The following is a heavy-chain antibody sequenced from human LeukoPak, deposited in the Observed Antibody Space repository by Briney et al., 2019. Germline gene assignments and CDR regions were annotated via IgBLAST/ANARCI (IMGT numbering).Heavy chain of an antibody. CDR2: INAGNGNT. D-gene: IGHD2-2*01. CDR1: GYTFTSYA. J-gene: IGHJ5*02. CDR3: ARDGCSSTSCPAGSWFDP. V-gene: IGHV1-3*01. Sequence: ASVKVSCKASGYTFTSYAMHWVRQAPGQRLEWMGWINAGNGNTKYSQKFQGRVTITRDTSASTAYMELSSLRSEDTAVYYCARDGCSSTSCPAGSWFDPWGQGTLVTVSS.